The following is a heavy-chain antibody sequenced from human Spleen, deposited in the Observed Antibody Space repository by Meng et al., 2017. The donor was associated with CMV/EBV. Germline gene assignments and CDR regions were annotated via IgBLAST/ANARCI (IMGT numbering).Heavy chain of an antibody. J-gene: IGHJ6*02. CDR2: IWYDGSNK. Sequence: GGSLRLSCAASGFTFSSYGMHWVRQAPGKGLEWVAVIWYDGSNKYYADSVKGRFTISRDNSKNTLYLQMNSLRAEDTAVYYCARGLTMVRGVSQLYYYYYGMDVWGQGTTVTVSS. CDR1: GFTFSSYG. CDR3: ARGLTMVRGVSQLYYYYYGMDV. D-gene: IGHD3-10*01. V-gene: IGHV3-33*01.